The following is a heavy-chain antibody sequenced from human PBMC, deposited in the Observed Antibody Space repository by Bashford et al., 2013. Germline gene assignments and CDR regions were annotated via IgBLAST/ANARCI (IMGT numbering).Heavy chain of an antibody. D-gene: IGHD3-10*01. CDR2: ISGSSGSTI. J-gene: IGHJ4*02. Sequence: VDSGGSLRLSCAVSGFTFGDYWMSWVRQAPGKGLEWVSAISGSSGSTIYYADSVKGRFTISSDSAKNSLYLQMSSLRAEDTAVYYCAKALVGSGSSSGYWGQGTLVTVSS. V-gene: IGHV3-48*01. CDR3: AKALVGSGSSSGY. CDR1: GFTFGDYW.